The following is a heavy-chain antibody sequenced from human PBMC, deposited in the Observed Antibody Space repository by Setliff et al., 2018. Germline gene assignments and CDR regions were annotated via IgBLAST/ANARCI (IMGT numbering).Heavy chain of an antibody. V-gene: IGHV4-34*01. CDR2: INHSGST. CDR1: GGSFSGYY. Sequence: SETLSLTCAVYGGSFSGYYWSWIRQPPGKGLEWIGEINHSGSTNYNPSLKSRVTISVDTSKNQFSLKLSSVTAADTAMYYCARTLYDYDILTGPGYYFDYWGQGTLVTVSS. D-gene: IGHD3-9*01. J-gene: IGHJ4*02. CDR3: ARTLYDYDILTGPGYYFDY.